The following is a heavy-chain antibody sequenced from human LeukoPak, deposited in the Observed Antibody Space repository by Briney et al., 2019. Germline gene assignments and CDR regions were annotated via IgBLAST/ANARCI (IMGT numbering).Heavy chain of an antibody. CDR3: ARLPLSIGERKEDAFDI. Sequence: SETLSLTCTVSGGSISNYFWSWIRQPPGKGLEWIGHINYSGSTNYNPSLKSRVTMSVDTSKDQFSLKLSSVTAADTAVYYCARLPLSIGERKEDAFDIWGQGTMVTVSS. J-gene: IGHJ3*02. D-gene: IGHD5/OR15-5a*01. CDR2: INYSGST. V-gene: IGHV4-59*08. CDR1: GGSISNYF.